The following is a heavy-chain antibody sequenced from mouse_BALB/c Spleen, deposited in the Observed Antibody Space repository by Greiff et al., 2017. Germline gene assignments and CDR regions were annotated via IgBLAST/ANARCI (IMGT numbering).Heavy chain of an antibody. J-gene: IGHJ3*01. CDR1: GFNIKDTY. CDR2: IDPANGNT. V-gene: IGHV14-3*02. CDR3: ARSAVEGTTAWFAY. Sequence: EVQLVESGAELVKPGASVKLSCTASGFNIKDTYMHWVKQRPEQGLEWIGRIDPANGNTKYDPKFQGKATITADTSSNTAYLQLSSLTSEDTAVYYCARSAVEGTTAWFAYWGQGTLVTVSA. D-gene: IGHD1-1*01.